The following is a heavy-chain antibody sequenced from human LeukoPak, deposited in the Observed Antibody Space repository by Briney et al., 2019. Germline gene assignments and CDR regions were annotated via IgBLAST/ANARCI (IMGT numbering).Heavy chain of an antibody. D-gene: IGHD6-19*01. CDR1: GFSLRSYV. CDR3: AKESGVAVAGTPAY. Sequence: PGGSLRLSCAASGFSLRSYVMSWVRLAPGKGLEWVSAISGSGGSTYYADSVKGRFTISRDNSENTLYLQMNSLRDEDTAIYYCAKESGVAVAGTPAYWGQGTLVTVSS. CDR2: ISGSGGST. J-gene: IGHJ4*02. V-gene: IGHV3-23*01.